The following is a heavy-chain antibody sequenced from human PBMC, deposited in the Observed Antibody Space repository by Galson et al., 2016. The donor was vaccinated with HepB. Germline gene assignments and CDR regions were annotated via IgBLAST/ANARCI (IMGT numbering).Heavy chain of an antibody. D-gene: IGHD3-3*01. CDR1: GGSISSGSYY. Sequence: LSLTCTVSGGSISSGSYYWSWIRQPAGKGLEWIGRIYTSGSTNYNPSLKSRVTISVDTSKNQFSLKLSSVTAADTAVYYCARGRGYDFWSGYSPLNWFDPWGQGTLVTVSS. CDR3: ARGRGYDFWSGYSPLNWFDP. CDR2: IYTSGST. J-gene: IGHJ5*02. V-gene: IGHV4-61*02.